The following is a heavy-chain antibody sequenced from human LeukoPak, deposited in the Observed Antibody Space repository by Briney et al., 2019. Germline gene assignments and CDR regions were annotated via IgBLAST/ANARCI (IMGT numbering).Heavy chain of an antibody. CDR1: GDSVSSNSAA. D-gene: IGHD1-20*01. V-gene: IGHV6-1*01. CDR2: TYYRSKWYN. Sequence: SQTLSLTCAISGDSVSSNSAAWNWIRQSPPRGLEWLGRTYYRSKWYNDYAVSVKSRITINPDTSKNQFSLQLNSVTPEDTAVYYCARSARYNWNDLGWFDPWGQGTLVTVSS. J-gene: IGHJ5*02. CDR3: ARSARYNWNDLGWFDP.